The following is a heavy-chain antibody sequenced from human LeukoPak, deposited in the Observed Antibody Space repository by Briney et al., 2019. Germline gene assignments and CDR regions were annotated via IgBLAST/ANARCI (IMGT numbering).Heavy chain of an antibody. CDR1: GGSYSGYY. Sequence: SETLSLXCAVYGGSYSGYYWSWIRRPPGKGLESIGEINHSGSTNYNPSLKSRVTISVDTSKNQFSLKLSSVTAADTAVYYCARAGYYYDSSGYYSGPPDYWGQGTLVTVSS. J-gene: IGHJ4*02. CDR2: INHSGST. CDR3: ARAGYYYDSSGYYSGPPDY. D-gene: IGHD3-22*01. V-gene: IGHV4-34*01.